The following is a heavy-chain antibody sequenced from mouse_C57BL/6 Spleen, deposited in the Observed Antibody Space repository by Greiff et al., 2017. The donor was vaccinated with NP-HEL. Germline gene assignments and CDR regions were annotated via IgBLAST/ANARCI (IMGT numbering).Heavy chain of an antibody. CDR2: ISSGGSYT. D-gene: IGHD2-1*01. CDR1: GFTFSSYG. Sequence: EVQVVESGGDLVKPGGSLKLSCAASGFTFSSYGMSWVRQTPDKRLEWVATISSGGSYTYYPDSVKGRFTISRDNAKNTLYLQMSSLKSEDTAMYYCARQDGKGYFDVWGTGTTVTVSS. V-gene: IGHV5-6*01. J-gene: IGHJ1*03. CDR3: ARQDGKGYFDV.